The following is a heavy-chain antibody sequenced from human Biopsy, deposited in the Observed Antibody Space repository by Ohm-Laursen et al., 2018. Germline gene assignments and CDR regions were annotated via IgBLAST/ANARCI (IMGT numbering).Heavy chain of an antibody. CDR3: AREQPALSGGGSWFDS. Sequence: RSLRLSCTASGFSFSSHGMHWVRQAPGKGLEWVAHFSYDGINKHYADSAKGRFTISRDNPKNSLYLQMNSLRADDSAVYFCAREQPALSGGGSWFDSWGQGTLVIVSS. D-gene: IGHD6-19*01. J-gene: IGHJ5*01. V-gene: IGHV3-30*03. CDR1: GFSFSSHG. CDR2: FSYDGINK.